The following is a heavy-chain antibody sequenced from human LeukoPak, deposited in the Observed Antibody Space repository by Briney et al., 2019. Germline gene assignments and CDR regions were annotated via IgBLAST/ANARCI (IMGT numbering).Heavy chain of an antibody. J-gene: IGHJ4*02. V-gene: IGHV3-23*01. D-gene: IGHD7-27*01. Sequence: GGSLRLSCTASGFTFSSYTMSWVRQAPGKGLKWVSTITTGGPNTYYADSVKGRFTVSRDDSKNTLYLQMNSLRAEDTAVYYCARDGGLWVSAHWGDSWGRGTLVTVSS. CDR3: ARDGGLWVSAHWGDS. CDR2: ITTGGPNT. CDR1: GFTFSSYT.